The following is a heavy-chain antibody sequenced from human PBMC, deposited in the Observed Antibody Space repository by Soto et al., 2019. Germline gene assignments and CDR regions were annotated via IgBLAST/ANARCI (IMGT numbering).Heavy chain of an antibody. CDR3: ARAPPVTTPMDV. Sequence: EVQLVESGGGLVQPGGSLRLSCAASGFTFSSYSMNWVRQAPGKGLEWVSYISSSRSTIYYADSVKGRFTISRDKAKNSLYLQMNSLRAEDTAVYYCARAPPVTTPMDVWGKGTTVPVSS. CDR2: ISSSRSTI. CDR1: GFTFSSYS. J-gene: IGHJ6*03. V-gene: IGHV3-48*01. D-gene: IGHD4-17*01.